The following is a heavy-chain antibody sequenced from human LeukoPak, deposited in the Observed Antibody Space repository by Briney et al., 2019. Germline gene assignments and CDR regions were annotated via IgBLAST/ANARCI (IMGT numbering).Heavy chain of an antibody. CDR3: AREYCSSTSCYTLDY. J-gene: IGHJ4*02. CDR1: GFTFSSYS. V-gene: IGHV3-48*01. CDR2: ISSSSSTI. D-gene: IGHD2-2*02. Sequence: GGSLRLSCAASGFTFSSYSMNWVRQAPGKGLEWVSYISSSSSTIYYADSVKGRFTISRDNAKNSLYLQMNSLRAEDTAVYYCAREYCSSTSCYTLDYWGQGTPVTVSS.